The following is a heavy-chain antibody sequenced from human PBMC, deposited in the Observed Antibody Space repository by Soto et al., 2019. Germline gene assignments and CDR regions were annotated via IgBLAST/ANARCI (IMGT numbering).Heavy chain of an antibody. CDR3: AKDRSSGVVGARIDY. Sequence: GGSLRLSCVASGFTFSTYVMTWVRQAPGKGLEWVSGISGSGITTYYADSVKGRFTMSRDNSKSTLYLQMNSLRAEDTAVYYCAKDRSSGVVGARIDYWGQGALVTVSS. V-gene: IGHV3-23*01. CDR2: ISGSGITT. CDR1: GFTFSTYV. J-gene: IGHJ4*02. D-gene: IGHD2-15*01.